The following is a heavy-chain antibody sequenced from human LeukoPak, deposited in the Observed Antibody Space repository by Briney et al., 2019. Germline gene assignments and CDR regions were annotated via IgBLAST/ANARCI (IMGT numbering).Heavy chain of an antibody. CDR1: GFTFSSYG. J-gene: IGHJ4*02. D-gene: IGHD4-17*01. Sequence: GVSLRLSCAASGFTFSSYGMHWVRQAPGKGLEWVAVIWDDGSNKYYADSVKGRFTISRDNSKNTLYLQMNSLRAEDTAVYYCARDVVNSKGTTVSYHFDFWGQGTLVTVSA. V-gene: IGHV3-33*01. CDR2: IWDDGSNK. CDR3: ARDVVNSKGTTVSYHFDF.